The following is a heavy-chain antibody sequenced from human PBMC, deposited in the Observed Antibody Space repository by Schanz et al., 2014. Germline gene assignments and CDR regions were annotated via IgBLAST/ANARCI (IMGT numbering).Heavy chain of an antibody. CDR2: IYSGGST. CDR3: ARDRWDWNNAFDI. D-gene: IGHD1-1*01. CDR1: GFSFDKYG. V-gene: IGHV3-NL1*01. J-gene: IGHJ3*02. Sequence: QVQLVESGGGVVQPGRSLRLSCAASGFSFDKYGMHWVRQAPGKGLEWVSVIYSGGSTYYADSVKGRFTISRDNSKNTLYLQMNSLRAEDTAVYYCARDRWDWNNAFDIWGQGTMVTVSS.